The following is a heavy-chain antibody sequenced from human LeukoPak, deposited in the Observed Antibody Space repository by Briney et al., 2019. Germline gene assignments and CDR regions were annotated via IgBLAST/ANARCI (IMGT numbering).Heavy chain of an antibody. J-gene: IGHJ4*02. CDR2: VSGSGDRM. Sequence: GGSLRLSCAASEFTFSSYSMNWVRQAPGKGLEWVATVSGSGDRMYHADSVKGRFTISRDNSKNTIYLQMNSLRAEDTALYYCAKAAAAPGFDFWGQGTLVTVSS. D-gene: IGHD6-13*01. CDR3: AKAAAAPGFDF. CDR1: EFTFSSYS. V-gene: IGHV3-23*01.